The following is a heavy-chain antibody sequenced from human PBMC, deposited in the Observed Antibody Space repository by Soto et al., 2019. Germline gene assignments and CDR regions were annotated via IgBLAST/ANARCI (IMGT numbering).Heavy chain of an antibody. CDR3: AKPGGPGITGTTIHYYYYYGMDV. Sequence: QVQLVQSGAEVKKPGSSVKVSCKASGGTFSSYAISWVRQAPGQGLEWMGGIIPIFGTANYAQKFQGRVTITADESTSTAYMELSSVRSEDTAVYYCAKPGGPGITGTTIHYYYYYGMDVWGQGTTVTVSS. D-gene: IGHD1-7*01. CDR1: GGTFSSYA. CDR2: IIPIFGTA. J-gene: IGHJ6*02. V-gene: IGHV1-69*01.